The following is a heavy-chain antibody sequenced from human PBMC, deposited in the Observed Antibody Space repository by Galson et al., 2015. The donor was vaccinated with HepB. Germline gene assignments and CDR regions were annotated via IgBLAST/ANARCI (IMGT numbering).Heavy chain of an antibody. J-gene: IGHJ4*02. CDR1: GGSISSSSYY. CDR2: IYYSGST. D-gene: IGHD6-19*01. Sequence: ETLSLTCTVSGGSISSSSYYWGWIRQPPGKGLEWFGSIYYSGSTYYNPSLKSRVTISVDTSKNQFSLKLISVTAADTAVYYCASSQTFEQWLVGYYFDYWGQGTLVTVSS. V-gene: IGHV4-39*01. CDR3: ASSQTFEQWLVGYYFDY.